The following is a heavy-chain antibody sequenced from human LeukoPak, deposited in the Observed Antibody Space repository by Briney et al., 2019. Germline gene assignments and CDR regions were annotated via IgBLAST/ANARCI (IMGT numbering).Heavy chain of an antibody. Sequence: GSSVKVSFKSSGATFISYTISLVRQAPGQGLEWMGRIIPMCGKTNYAQKFQGRVTITTEVSTSTGYMELRSLRSEDRAVYYCARDSCSGGSCYSLYWGQGTLVTVSS. CDR2: IIPMCGKT. CDR3: ARDSCSGGSCYSLY. J-gene: IGHJ4*02. D-gene: IGHD2-15*01. V-gene: IGHV1-69*05. CDR1: GATFISYT.